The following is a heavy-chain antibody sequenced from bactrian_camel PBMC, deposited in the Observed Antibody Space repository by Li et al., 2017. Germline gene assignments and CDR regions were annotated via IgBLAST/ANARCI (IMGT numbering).Heavy chain of an antibody. CDR3: ASRGATRCRYRGYPVARDFDY. V-gene: IGHV3S55*01. CDR2: VDNDNRI. J-gene: IGHJ6*01. D-gene: IGHD2*01. CDR1: GLPYGSRC. Sequence: HVQLVESGGGSVQAGGSLRLSCAASGLPYGSRCMAWFRQAPGKEREGVAAVDNDNRITYVDSVKGRFTISKDNAKNTLYLQIDSLKPEDTGMYYCASRGATRCRYRGYPVARDFDYWGQGTQVTVS.